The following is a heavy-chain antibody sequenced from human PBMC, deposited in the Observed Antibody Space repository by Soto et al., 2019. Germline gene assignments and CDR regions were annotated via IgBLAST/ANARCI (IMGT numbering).Heavy chain of an antibody. CDR2: ISRNGGST. CDR3: ARSGLPFDY. Sequence: EVQLVASGGGLVQPGGSLRLSCAASGFTFSSYAMHWVRQAPGKGLEYVSGISRNGGSTYYANSVKGRFTISRDNSKSTLYLQVGSLRAADMAVYYCARSGLPFDYWGQGTLVTVSS. V-gene: IGHV3-64*01. CDR1: GFTFSSYA. D-gene: IGHD2-21*02. J-gene: IGHJ4*02.